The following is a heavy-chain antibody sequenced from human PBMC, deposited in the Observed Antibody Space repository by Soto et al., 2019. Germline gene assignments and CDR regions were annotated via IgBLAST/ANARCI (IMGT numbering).Heavy chain of an antibody. CDR2: INPNSGGT. V-gene: IGHV1-2*04. J-gene: IGHJ3*02. D-gene: IGHD2-2*01. CDR1: GYTFTGYY. Sequence: GASVKVSCKASGYTFTGYYMHWVRQAPGQGLEWMGWINPNSGGTNYAQKFQGWVTMTRDTSISTAYMELSRLRSDDTAVYYCARGGIVVVPAAFRAFDIWGQGTMVTVSS. CDR3: ARGGIVVVPAAFRAFDI.